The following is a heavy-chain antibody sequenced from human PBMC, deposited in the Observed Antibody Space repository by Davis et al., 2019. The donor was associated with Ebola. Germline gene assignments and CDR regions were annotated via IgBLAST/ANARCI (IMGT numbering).Heavy chain of an antibody. Sequence: ASVKVSCKASGYSFTDYYMHWVRQAPGQGLEWMGWINPNSGGTNYARKFQGRVTMTRDTSISTTYMEISSLRSDDTAVYFCAREGWELLRGWFDPWGQGTLVTVSS. J-gene: IGHJ5*02. CDR1: GYSFTDYY. CDR3: AREGWELLRGWFDP. V-gene: IGHV1-2*02. D-gene: IGHD1-26*01. CDR2: INPNSGGT.